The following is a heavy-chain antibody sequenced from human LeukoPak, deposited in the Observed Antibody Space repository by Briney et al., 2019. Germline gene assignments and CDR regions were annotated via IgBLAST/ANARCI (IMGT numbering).Heavy chain of an antibody. CDR2: ISSSSSTI. V-gene: IGHV3-48*04. D-gene: IGHD6-13*01. CDR1: GFTFSSYS. J-gene: IGHJ4*02. CDR3: AKDTPAGYFDY. Sequence: PGGSLRLSCAASGFTFSSYSMNWVRQAPGKGLEWVSYISSSSSTIYYADSVKGRFTISRDNAKNSLYLQMNSLRAEDTALYYCAKDTPAGYFDYWGQGTLVTVSS.